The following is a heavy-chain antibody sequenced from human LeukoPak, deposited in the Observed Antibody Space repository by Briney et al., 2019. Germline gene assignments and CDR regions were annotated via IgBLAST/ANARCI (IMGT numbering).Heavy chain of an antibody. CDR2: IYYSGST. CDR3: ARDYGEVTFDY. V-gene: IGHV4-59*01. D-gene: IGHD2-21*02. Sequence: PSETLSLTCTVSGGSISSYYWSWIRQPPGKGLEWIGYIYYSGSTNYNPSLKSQVTISVDTSKNQFSLKLSSVTAADTAVYYCARDYGEVTFDYWGQGTLVTVSS. CDR1: GGSISSYY. J-gene: IGHJ4*02.